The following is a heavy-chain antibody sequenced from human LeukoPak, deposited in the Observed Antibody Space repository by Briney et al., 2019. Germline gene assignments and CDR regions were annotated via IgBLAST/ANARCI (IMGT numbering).Heavy chain of an antibody. V-gene: IGHV1-18*01. CDR1: GYTFTSFG. CDR3: ARDHWNSDREFAF. J-gene: IGHJ4*02. CDR2: ISASNGHT. Sequence: ASVTVSCKASGYTFTSFGISWVRQAPGEGLEWVGWISASNGHTNYAQKFKGRVTMTTDTSTTTAFMDLRSLTSDDTAVYYCARDHWNSDREFAFWGQGTLVTVSS. D-gene: IGHD1/OR15-1a*01.